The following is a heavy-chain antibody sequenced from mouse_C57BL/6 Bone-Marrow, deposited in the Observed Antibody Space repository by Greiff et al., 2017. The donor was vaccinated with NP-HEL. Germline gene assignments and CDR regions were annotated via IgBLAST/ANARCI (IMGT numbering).Heavy chain of an antibody. CDR2: ISSGSSTI. Sequence: EVMLVESGGGLVKPGGSLKLSCAASGFTFSDYGMHWVRQAPEKGLEWVAYISSGSSTIYYADTVKGRFTISRDNAKNTLFLQMTSLRSEDTAMYYCARKYDYDWYYAMDYWGKGTSVTFSS. CDR1: GFTFSDYG. CDR3: ARKYDYDWYYAMDY. D-gene: IGHD2-4*01. V-gene: IGHV5-17*01. J-gene: IGHJ4*01.